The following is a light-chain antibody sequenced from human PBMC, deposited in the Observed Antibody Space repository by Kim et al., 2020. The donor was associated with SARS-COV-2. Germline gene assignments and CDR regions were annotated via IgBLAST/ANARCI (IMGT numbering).Light chain of an antibody. J-gene: IGKJ2*01. CDR2: GSS. CDR3: QQYNTWPYT. V-gene: IGKV3-15*01. Sequence: LSPGASGTLSCRASQSVSTNLAWYQQRPGQAPRLLFHGSSTRATDLPARFRGSGSGTEFTLTISSLQSEDFAVYYCQQYNTWPYTFGQGTKVDIK. CDR1: QSVSTN.